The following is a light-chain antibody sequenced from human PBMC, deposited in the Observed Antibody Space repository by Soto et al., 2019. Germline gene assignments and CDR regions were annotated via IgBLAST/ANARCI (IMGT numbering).Light chain of an antibody. Sequence: ILLTQSPSSLSASVGDIVTITFRASQGIDSSFAWYQQKPGKAPKLLIYEASSLESGVPSRFSGSGSGTEFTLTISSLQPDDFATYYCQQYNSYSWTFGQGTKVDIK. CDR2: EAS. V-gene: IGKV1-5*03. CDR3: QQYNSYSWT. J-gene: IGKJ1*01. CDR1: QGIDSS.